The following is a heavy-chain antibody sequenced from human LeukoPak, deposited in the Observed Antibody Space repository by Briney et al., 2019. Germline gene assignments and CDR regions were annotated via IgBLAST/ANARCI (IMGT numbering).Heavy chain of an antibody. CDR1: GFTFSSYG. J-gene: IGHJ4*02. D-gene: IGHD5-18*01. V-gene: IGHV3-30*18. Sequence: GRSLRLSCAASGFTFSSYGMHWVRQAPGKGLEWVAVISYDGSNKYYADSVKGRFTISRDNSKNTLYLQMNSLRAEDTAVYYCAKDLFTWIQLWPLDYWGQGTLVTVSS. CDR3: AKDLFTWIQLWPLDY. CDR2: ISYDGSNK.